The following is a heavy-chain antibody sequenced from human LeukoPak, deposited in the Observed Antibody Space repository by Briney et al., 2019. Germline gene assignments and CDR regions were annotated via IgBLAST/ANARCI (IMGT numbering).Heavy chain of an antibody. CDR1: GFTFSYYS. J-gene: IGHJ3*01. CDR2: ISSASTTI. D-gene: IGHD3-22*01. Sequence: GGSLRLSCAASGFTFSYYSMNWVRQAPGKGLEGVSYISSASTTIYYADSVRGRFTISRDNAKNSLYVQMNSLRAEDTAVYYCARGVNYDSADAFDFWGQGTVVTVSS. CDR3: ARGVNYDSADAFDF. V-gene: IGHV3-48*01.